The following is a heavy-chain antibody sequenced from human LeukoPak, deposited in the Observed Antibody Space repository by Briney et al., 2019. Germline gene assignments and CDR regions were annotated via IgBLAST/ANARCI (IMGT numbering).Heavy chain of an antibody. CDR2: IYHSGST. CDR3: ARELPTVKGEGGFDY. V-gene: IGHV4-30-2*01. J-gene: IGHJ4*02. D-gene: IGHD4-17*01. CDR1: GGSISSAGDY. Sequence: SQTLSLTCTVSGGSISSAGDYWSWIRQPPGKGLEWIGYIYHSGSTTYNPSLKSRVTISVDTSKNQFSLNLSSVTAADTAVYYCARELPTVKGEGGFDYWGQGTLVTVSS.